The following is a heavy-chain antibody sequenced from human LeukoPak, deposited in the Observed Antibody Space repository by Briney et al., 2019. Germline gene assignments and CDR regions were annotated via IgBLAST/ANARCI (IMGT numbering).Heavy chain of an antibody. CDR1: GFTFSTYA. D-gene: IGHD4-11*01. CDR3: AKERLTTTTFDS. CDR2: ISGSGGST. Sequence: PGGSLRLSXAASGFTFSTYAMSWVRQAPGKGVEWVSRISGSGGSTYYADSVKGRFTISRDNGKNTLSLQMNSLRAEDTALYYCAKERLTTTTFDSWGRGTLVTVSS. J-gene: IGHJ4*02. V-gene: IGHV3-23*01.